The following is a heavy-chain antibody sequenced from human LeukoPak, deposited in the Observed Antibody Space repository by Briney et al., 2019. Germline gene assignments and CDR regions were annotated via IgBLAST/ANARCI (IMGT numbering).Heavy chain of an antibody. CDR1: GGSISSYY. CDR3: ARGIYCSSTSCYYYYYYMDV. Sequence: PSERLSLTCTVSGGSISSYYWSWIRQPAGKGLEWIGRMSIRGSTNYNPSLKSRVTMSVDTSKNQFSLKLSSVTAADTAVYYCARGIYCSSTSCYYYYYYMDVWGKGTTVTVSS. J-gene: IGHJ6*03. CDR2: MSIRGST. D-gene: IGHD2-2*01. V-gene: IGHV4-4*07.